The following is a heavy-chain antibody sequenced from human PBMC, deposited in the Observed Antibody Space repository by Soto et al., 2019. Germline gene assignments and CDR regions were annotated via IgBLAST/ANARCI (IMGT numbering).Heavy chain of an antibody. CDR2: IYYSGST. V-gene: IGHV4-59*01. Sequence: SETLSLTCTVSGGSISSYYWSWIRQPPGKGLEWIGYIYYSGSTNYNPSLKSRVTISVDTSQNQFSLKLSSVTAANTAVYYCARGTKQSAPNYWGQGTLVTVSS. D-gene: IGHD6-19*01. CDR3: ARGTKQSAPNY. CDR1: GGSISSYY. J-gene: IGHJ4*02.